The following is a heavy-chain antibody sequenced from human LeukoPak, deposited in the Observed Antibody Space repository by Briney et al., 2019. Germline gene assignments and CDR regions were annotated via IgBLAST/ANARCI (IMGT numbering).Heavy chain of an antibody. CDR2: IRYDGSNK. V-gene: IGHV3-30*02. D-gene: IGHD3-10*01. Sequence: PGGSLRLSCAASGFTFSSYGMHWVRQAPGKGLEWVAFIRYDGSNKYYADSVKGRFTISRDNSKNTLYLQMNSLRAEDTAVYYCAKDMGSGSYYLADYWGQGTLVTVSS. CDR1: GFTFSSYG. CDR3: AKDMGSGSYYLADY. J-gene: IGHJ4*02.